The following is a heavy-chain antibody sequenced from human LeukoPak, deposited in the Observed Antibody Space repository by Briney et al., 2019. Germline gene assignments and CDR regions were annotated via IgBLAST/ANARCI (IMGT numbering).Heavy chain of an antibody. J-gene: IGHJ4*02. CDR1: GFTFSSYA. Sequence: PGGSLRLSCAASGFTFSSYAMHWVRQAPGKGLEWVAVISYDGSNKYYADSVKGRFTISRDNSKNTLYLQMNSLRAEDTAVYYCASSGITMVRGVIGYWGQGTLVTVSS. CDR3: ASSGITMVRGVIGY. V-gene: IGHV3-30-3*01. CDR2: ISYDGSNK. D-gene: IGHD3-10*01.